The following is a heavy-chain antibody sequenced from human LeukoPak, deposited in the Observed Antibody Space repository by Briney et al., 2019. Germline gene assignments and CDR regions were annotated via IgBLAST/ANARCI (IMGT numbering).Heavy chain of an antibody. CDR3: ARASYSYDINGWVPFDY. CDR2: IYTSGST. J-gene: IGHJ4*02. Sequence: SETLSLTCTVSGGSISSYYWSWIRQPPGKGLEWIGRIYTSGSTNYNPSLKSRVTISGDTSKNQFSLRLSSVTAADTAVYYCARASYSYDINGWVPFDYWGQGALVTVSS. D-gene: IGHD3-22*01. V-gene: IGHV4-4*08. CDR1: GGSISSYY.